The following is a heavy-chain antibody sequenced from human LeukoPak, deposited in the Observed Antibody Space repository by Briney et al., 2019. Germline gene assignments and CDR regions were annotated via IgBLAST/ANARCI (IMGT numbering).Heavy chain of an antibody. CDR2: INPNGGST. CDR3: ARAANMFGDEFDY. Sequence: ASVKVSCKASGYTFTSYGISWVRQAPGQGLEWMGIINPNGGSTSYAQKFQGRVTMARATSTSTVYMELSSLRSEDTAVYYCARAANMFGDEFDYWGQGTLVTVSS. D-gene: IGHD3-10*02. V-gene: IGHV1-46*01. CDR1: GYTFTSYG. J-gene: IGHJ4*02.